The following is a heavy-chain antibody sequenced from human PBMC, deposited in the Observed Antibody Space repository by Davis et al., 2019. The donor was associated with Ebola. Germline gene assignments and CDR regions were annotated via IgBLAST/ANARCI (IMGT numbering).Heavy chain of an antibody. CDR2: ISGSGGGT. J-gene: IGHJ3*02. CDR1: GFTFSNYA. V-gene: IGHV3-23*01. CDR3: AKDPSSAWYTNAFDI. Sequence: GGSLRLSCAASGFTFSNYAMSCVRQAPGKGLEWVSGISGSGGGTYYADSVKGRFTISRDNSRNTLYVQMNSLRAEDTAVYYCAKDPSSAWYTNAFDIWGQGTMVTVSS. D-gene: IGHD6-19*01.